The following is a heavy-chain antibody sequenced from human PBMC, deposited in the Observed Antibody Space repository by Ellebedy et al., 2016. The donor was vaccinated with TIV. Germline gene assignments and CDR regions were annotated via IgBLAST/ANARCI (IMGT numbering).Heavy chain of an antibody. J-gene: IGHJ3*02. CDR2: FEPEDGVA. Sequence: AASVKVSCKVSGDTLTKRAIHWVRQAPGKGLEWMGGFEPEDGVAAYAQAFQGRVTMAEDTSTDTAYMELTSLRSYDTAVYYWATDARPYGDHEFGSFDIWGQGTMVTVSS. V-gene: IGHV1-24*01. CDR1: GDTLTKRA. D-gene: IGHD4-17*01. CDR3: ATDARPYGDHEFGSFDI.